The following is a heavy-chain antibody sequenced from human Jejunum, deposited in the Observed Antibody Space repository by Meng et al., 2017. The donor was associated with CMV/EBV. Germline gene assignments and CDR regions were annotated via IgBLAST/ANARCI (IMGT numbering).Heavy chain of an antibody. CDR2: ISSQSNFL. CDR1: FTFRTSR. CDR3: ARGRVRGIASAGAMVS. J-gene: IGHJ5*02. Sequence: FTFRTSRLHLVPPVPGKGLGVVSSISSQSNFLYYPVSLKGRFTISRDNAKNSLYLQMNSLRAEDTAVYYCARGRVRGIASAGAMVSWGQGTLVTVSS. V-gene: IGHV3-21*01. D-gene: IGHD6-13*01.